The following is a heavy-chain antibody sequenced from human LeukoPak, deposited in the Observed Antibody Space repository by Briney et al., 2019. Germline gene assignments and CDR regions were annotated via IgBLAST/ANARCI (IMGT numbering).Heavy chain of an antibody. D-gene: IGHD6-13*01. V-gene: IGHV4-59*01. J-gene: IGHJ4*02. CDR3: AAAAAFVCLDY. CDR1: GGSLSTYY. Sequence: SETLSLTCTVSGGSLSTYYGSRIRQPPGKGVEWIRYIYYSGSTIYNPSLKSRINISRDTSKNQSSLKLSSVTAADKAVYSCAAAAAFVCLDYSGQGTLVTVSS. CDR2: IYYSGST.